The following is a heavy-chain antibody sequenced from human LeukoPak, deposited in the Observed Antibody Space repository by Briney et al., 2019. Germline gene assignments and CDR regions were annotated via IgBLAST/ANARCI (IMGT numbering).Heavy chain of an antibody. J-gene: IGHJ4*02. CDR1: GYTLTAYY. V-gene: IGHV1-2*06. CDR3: ARDLGLYGGNSALDY. CDR2: INPNSGGT. Sequence: GASVKVSCKASGYTLTAYYIYWVRQAPGQGLERMGRINPNSGGTDYAQNFQGRATMTRDASISTAYMELSRLGSDDTAVYYCARDLGLYGGNSALDYWGQGTLVTVSS. D-gene: IGHD4-23*01.